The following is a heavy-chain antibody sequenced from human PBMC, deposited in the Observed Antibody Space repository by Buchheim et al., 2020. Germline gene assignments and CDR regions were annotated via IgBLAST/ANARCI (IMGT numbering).Heavy chain of an antibody. CDR2: ISSTNAYM. J-gene: IGHJ4*02. Sequence: EVQLVESGGGLVKPGGSLRFSCAASGFIVSGYSMNWVRQAPGKGLEWVSSISSTNAYMHYADSVKGRFTISRDNAKNSLYLQMRSLRAEDTAVYYCARLNRAMALDYWGQG. CDR3: ARLNRAMALDY. V-gene: IGHV3-21*01. D-gene: IGHD2/OR15-2a*01. CDR1: GFIVSGYS.